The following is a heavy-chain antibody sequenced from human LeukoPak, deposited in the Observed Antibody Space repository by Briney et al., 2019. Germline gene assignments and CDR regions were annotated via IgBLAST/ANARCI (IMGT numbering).Heavy chain of an antibody. D-gene: IGHD2-2*01. CDR1: GGSFSGYY. CDR3: ARHEVFSNYFDY. J-gene: IGHJ4*02. CDR2: INHSGST. V-gene: IGHV4-34*01. Sequence: SETLSLTCAVYGGSFSGYYWSWIRQPPGKGLEWIGEINHSGSTNYNPSLKSRVTISVDTSKNQFSLKLSSVTAADTAVYYCARHEVFSNYFDYWGQGTLVTVSS.